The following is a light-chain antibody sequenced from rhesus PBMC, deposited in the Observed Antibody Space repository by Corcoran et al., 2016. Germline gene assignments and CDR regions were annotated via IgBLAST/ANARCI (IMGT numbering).Light chain of an antibody. V-gene: IGKV2S8*01. Sequence: DVVMTQSPPSLPVTPGQPASISCRSSQSLVQSDGKTRLNWIQQKPGQPSRRLIYQLSNQASGVPDRFSGSGSDTDFTLKISRVEAEDVGIYYCMQVIEYPFTFGPGTKLDIK. J-gene: IGKJ3*01. CDR2: QLS. CDR1: QSLVQSDGKTR. CDR3: MQVIEYPFT.